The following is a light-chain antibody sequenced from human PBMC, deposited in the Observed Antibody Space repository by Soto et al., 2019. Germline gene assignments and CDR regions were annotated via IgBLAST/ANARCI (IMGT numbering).Light chain of an antibody. J-gene: IGKJ5*01. CDR2: AAS. V-gene: IGKV1-6*02. CDR3: LQDYNYPPT. CDR1: QAIRND. Sequence: AIQMTQPPSSQSASVGDRVTITCRASQAIRNDLGWYQQKPGKAPKLLIYAASSLQSGVPSRFSGSGSGTDFTLTISSLQAEDFATYYCLQDYNYPPTFGQGTRLEIK.